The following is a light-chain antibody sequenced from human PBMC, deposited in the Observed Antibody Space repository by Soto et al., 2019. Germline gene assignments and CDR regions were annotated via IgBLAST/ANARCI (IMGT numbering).Light chain of an antibody. CDR1: SSNIGAGYD. V-gene: IGLV1-40*01. Sequence: QSVLTQPPSVSGAPGQRATISCTGSSSNIGAGYDVHWYQQLPGTAPKLLIYGNSNRPSGVPDRFSGSKSGTSASLAITGLHAEDEADYYCQSYDSSLSGSVFGGGTKLTVL. J-gene: IGLJ3*02. CDR2: GNS. CDR3: QSYDSSLSGSV.